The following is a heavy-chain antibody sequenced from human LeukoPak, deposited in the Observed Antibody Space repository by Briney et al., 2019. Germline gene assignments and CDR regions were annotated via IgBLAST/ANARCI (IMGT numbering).Heavy chain of an antibody. Sequence: KPSETLSLTCTVSGGSISSYYWSWIRQPAGKGLEWIGRIYTSGSTNYNPSLKSRVTMSVDMSKNQFSLKLSSVTAADTAVYYCARSFWSGYYTGFLYYYYYYMDVWGKGTTVTVSS. V-gene: IGHV4-4*07. CDR3: ARSFWSGYYTGFLYYYYYYMDV. D-gene: IGHD3-3*01. CDR2: IYTSGST. J-gene: IGHJ6*03. CDR1: GGSISSYY.